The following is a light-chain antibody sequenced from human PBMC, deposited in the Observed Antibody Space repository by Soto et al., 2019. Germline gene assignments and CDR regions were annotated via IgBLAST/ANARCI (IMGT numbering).Light chain of an antibody. CDR1: SSDVGGYNY. CDR2: DVS. V-gene: IGLV2-11*01. J-gene: IGLJ2*01. CDR3: CSYVGSYILGV. Sequence: QSALTQPRSVSGSPGQSVTISCTGTSSDVGGYNYVSWYQQHPGKAPKLMIYDVSERPSGVPDRFSGSKSGNTASLTISGLQAEDEADYYCCSYVGSYILGVFGGGTKLTVL.